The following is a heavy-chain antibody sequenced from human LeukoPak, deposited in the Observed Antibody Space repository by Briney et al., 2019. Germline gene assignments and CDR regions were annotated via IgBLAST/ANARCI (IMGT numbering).Heavy chain of an antibody. J-gene: IGHJ5*02. CDR1: GGSFSGYY. Sequence: SETLSLTCAVYGGSFSGYYWSWIRQPPGKGLEWIGYIYHSGSTYYNPSLKSRVTISEDRSKNQFSLRLSSVTAADTAVYYCARGKVATINWFDPWGQGTLVTVSS. CDR3: ARGKVATINWFDP. CDR2: IYHSGST. V-gene: IGHV4-34*01. D-gene: IGHD5-24*01.